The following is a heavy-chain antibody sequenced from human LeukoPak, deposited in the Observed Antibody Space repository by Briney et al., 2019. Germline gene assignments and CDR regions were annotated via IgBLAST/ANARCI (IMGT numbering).Heavy chain of an antibody. D-gene: IGHD1-26*01. J-gene: IGHJ4*02. V-gene: IGHV3-30*03. CDR1: GFTFSSYG. CDR3: ASWGWEPFDY. Sequence: GGSLRLSCAASGFTFSSYGMHWVRQAPGKGLEWVAVISYDGSNKYYADSVKGRFTISRDNSKNTLYLQMNSLRAEDTAVYYCASWGWEPFDYWGQGTPVTVSS. CDR2: ISYDGSNK.